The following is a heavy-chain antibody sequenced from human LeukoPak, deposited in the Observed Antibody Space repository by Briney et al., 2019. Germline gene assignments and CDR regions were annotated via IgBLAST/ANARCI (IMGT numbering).Heavy chain of an antibody. CDR1: GFTFSSHG. CDR3: ARRAGDYSHPYDY. CDR2: LRFDGSNE. Sequence: GGSLRLSCAASGFTFSSHGMHWVRQAPGKGLEWVAFLRFDGSNEDYADSVKGRFTISRDSSKNTLYLQMNSLRAEDTAVYYCARRAGDYSHPYDYWGQGTLVTVSS. J-gene: IGHJ4*02. V-gene: IGHV3-30*02. D-gene: IGHD3-22*01.